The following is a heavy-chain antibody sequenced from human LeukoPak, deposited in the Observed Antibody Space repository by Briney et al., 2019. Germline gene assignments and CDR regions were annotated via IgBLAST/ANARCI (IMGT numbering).Heavy chain of an antibody. V-gene: IGHV3-23*01. J-gene: IGHJ4*02. D-gene: IGHD5-24*01. CDR1: GFTFSSYA. Sequence: GGSLRLSCAASGFTFSSYAMSWVRQAPGKGLEWVSAISGSGGGTYYADSVKGRFTISRDNSKNPLYLQMNSLRAEDTAVYYCAKDRRDGYNGRTPFDYWGQGTLVTVSS. CDR2: ISGSGGGT. CDR3: AKDRRDGYNGRTPFDY.